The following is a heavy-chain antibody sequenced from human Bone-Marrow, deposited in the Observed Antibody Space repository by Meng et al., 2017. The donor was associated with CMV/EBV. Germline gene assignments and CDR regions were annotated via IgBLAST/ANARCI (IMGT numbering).Heavy chain of an antibody. CDR2: ISAYNANT. CDR1: GHTFTRNG. CDR3: AIVVATSGYYRGDIYFFDY. Sequence: ASVKVSCKASGHTFTRNGISWVRQAPGQGLEWMGWISAYNANTYYAQKLQGRFTMTTDTSTSTAFMELRSLRSDDTAVYYCAIVVATSGYYRGDIYFFDYWGQGTLVTVSS. V-gene: IGHV1-18*01. J-gene: IGHJ4*02. D-gene: IGHD3-22*01.